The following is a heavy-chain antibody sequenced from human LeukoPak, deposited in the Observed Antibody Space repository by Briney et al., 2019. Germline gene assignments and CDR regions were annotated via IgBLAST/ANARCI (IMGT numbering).Heavy chain of an antibody. CDR2: ISYDGSNT. Sequence: GGSLRLSCAASGFTFSSYGMHWVRQAPGKGLEWVALISYDGSNTFYADSVKGRFTISRDNSKNTLSLQMNSLRAEDTAVYYCVKSPSGWTTVTIGLIGKDYWGQGTLVTVSS. J-gene: IGHJ4*02. D-gene: IGHD4-11*01. V-gene: IGHV3-30*18. CDR1: GFTFSSYG. CDR3: VKSPSGWTTVTIGLIGKDY.